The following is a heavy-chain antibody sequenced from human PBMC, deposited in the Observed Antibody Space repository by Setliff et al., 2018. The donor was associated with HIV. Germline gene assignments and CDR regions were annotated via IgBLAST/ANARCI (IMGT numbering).Heavy chain of an antibody. Sequence: PSETLSLTCTVSGDSINKYYWSWIRQPPGKGLEWIGLIYISGSTMYNPSLKSRVTMSLDTSKNQVSLKLTSVTAADTATYYCARSNPGITAGLLAYWGPGTLVTVSS. CDR1: GDSINKYY. J-gene: IGHJ4*02. CDR3: ARSNPGITAGLLAY. D-gene: IGHD6-13*01. CDR2: IYISGST. V-gene: IGHV4-4*07.